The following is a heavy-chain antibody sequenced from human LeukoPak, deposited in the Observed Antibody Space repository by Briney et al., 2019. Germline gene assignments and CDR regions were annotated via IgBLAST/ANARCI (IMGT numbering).Heavy chain of an antibody. Sequence: GRSLRLSCAASGFTFDDYAMHWVRQAPGKGLEWVSGISWNSGSIGYADSVKGRFTISRDNAKNSLYLQMNSLRAEDTALYYCAKDQALRGWGQGTLVTASS. CDR2: ISWNSGSI. J-gene: IGHJ4*02. CDR3: AKDQALRG. CDR1: GFTFDDYA. V-gene: IGHV3-9*01. D-gene: IGHD3-16*01.